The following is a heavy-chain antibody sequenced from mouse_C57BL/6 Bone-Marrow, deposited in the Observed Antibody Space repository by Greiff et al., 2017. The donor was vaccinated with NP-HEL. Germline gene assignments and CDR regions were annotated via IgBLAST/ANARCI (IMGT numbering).Heavy chain of an antibody. Sequence: EVKLVESGGGLVQPGGSLKLSCAASGFTFSDYGMAWVRQAPRKGPEWVAFISNLAYSIYYADTVTGRFTISRENAKNNLYLEMSSLRSEDTAMYYCARDDYGDGNWGQGTLVTVSA. D-gene: IGHD2-4*01. CDR2: ISNLAYSI. CDR3: ARDDYGDGN. CDR1: GFTFSDYG. V-gene: IGHV5-15*04. J-gene: IGHJ3*01.